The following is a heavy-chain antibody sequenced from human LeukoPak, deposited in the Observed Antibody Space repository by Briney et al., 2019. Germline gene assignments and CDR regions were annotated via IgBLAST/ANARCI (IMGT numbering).Heavy chain of an antibody. D-gene: IGHD3-10*01. CDR1: GYTFTSYD. CDR3: ARGRPMVRGIPILDY. Sequence: ASVKVSCKASGYTFTSYDINWVRQATGQGLEWTGWMNPNSGNTGYAQKFQGRVTMTRNTSISTAYMELSSLRSEDTAVYYCARGRPMVRGIPILDYWGQGTLVTVSS. J-gene: IGHJ4*02. V-gene: IGHV1-8*01. CDR2: MNPNSGNT.